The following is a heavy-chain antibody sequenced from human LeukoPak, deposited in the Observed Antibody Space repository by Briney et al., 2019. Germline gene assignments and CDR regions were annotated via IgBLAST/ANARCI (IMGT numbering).Heavy chain of an antibody. D-gene: IGHD1-26*01. V-gene: IGHV3-33*01. J-gene: IGHJ4*02. Sequence: GGSLRLSCAASGFTFSSYGMHWVRQAPGKGLEWVAVIWYDGSNKYYADSVKGRFTISRDNSKNTLYLQMNSLRAEDTAVYYCARDRVISGSYRTRSFDYWGQGTLVTVSS. CDR1: GFTFSSYG. CDR3: ARDRVISGSYRTRSFDY. CDR2: IWYDGSNK.